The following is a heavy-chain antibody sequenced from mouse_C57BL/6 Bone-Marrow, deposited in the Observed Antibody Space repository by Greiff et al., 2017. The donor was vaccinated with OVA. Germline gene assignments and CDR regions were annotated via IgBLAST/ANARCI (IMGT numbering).Heavy chain of an antibody. Sequence: EVNVVESGAELVRPGASVKLSCTASGFNIKDDYMHWVKQRPEQGLEWIGWIDPENGDTEYASKFQGKATITADTSSNTAYLQLSSLTSEDTAVYYCTHYPYYDGSWFAYWGQGTLVTVSA. V-gene: IGHV14-4*01. CDR2: IDPENGDT. CDR1: GFNIKDDY. J-gene: IGHJ3*01. D-gene: IGHD2-4*01. CDR3: THYPYYDGSWFAY.